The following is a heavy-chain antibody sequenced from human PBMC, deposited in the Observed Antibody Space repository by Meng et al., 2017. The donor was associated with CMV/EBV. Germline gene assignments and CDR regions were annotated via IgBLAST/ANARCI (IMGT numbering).Heavy chain of an antibody. CDR3: ASAVQDVVVPAAIRYSSGWYSPRAFDI. J-gene: IGHJ3*02. CDR2: IIPIFGTA. Sequence: SVKVSCKASGGTFSSYDISWVRQAPGQGLEWMGGIIPIFGTANYAQKFQGRVTITTDESTSTAYMELSSLRSEDTAVYYCASAVQDVVVPAAIRYSSGWYSPRAFDIWGQGTMVTVSS. V-gene: IGHV1-69*05. CDR1: GGTFSSYD. D-gene: IGHD2-2*02.